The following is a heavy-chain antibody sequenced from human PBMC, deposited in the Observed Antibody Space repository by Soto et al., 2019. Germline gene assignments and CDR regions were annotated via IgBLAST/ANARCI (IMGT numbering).Heavy chain of an antibody. Sequence: SETLSLTCAVYGGSFSGYYWSWIRQPPVKGLEWIGEINHSGRTNYNPSLKSRVTISVDTSKNQFSLKLSSVTAADTAVYYCARSRGYCSGGSCYRYGMDVWGQGTTVTVSS. D-gene: IGHD2-15*01. CDR1: GGSFSGYY. V-gene: IGHV4-34*01. J-gene: IGHJ6*02. CDR2: INHSGRT. CDR3: ARSRGYCSGGSCYRYGMDV.